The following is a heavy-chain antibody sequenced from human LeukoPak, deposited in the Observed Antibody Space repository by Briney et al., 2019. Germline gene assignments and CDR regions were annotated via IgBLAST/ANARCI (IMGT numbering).Heavy chain of an antibody. J-gene: IGHJ2*01. CDR2: ISHSGST. V-gene: IGHV4-4*02. CDR3: ARDSPAYCSGGDCYNWYFDL. Sequence: GTLSLTCAVSGDSITNRNWWNWVRQPPGKGLEWIGEISHSGSTNYNPSLKSRVTISVDKSKNEFSLNLSSVTAADTAVYYCARDSPAYCSGGDCYNWYFDLWGRGTLVSVSS. D-gene: IGHD2-15*01. CDR1: GDSITNRNW.